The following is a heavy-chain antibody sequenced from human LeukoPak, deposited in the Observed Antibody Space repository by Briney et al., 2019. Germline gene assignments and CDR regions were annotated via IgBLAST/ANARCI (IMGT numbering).Heavy chain of an antibody. CDR3: ERGRASALHG. V-gene: IGHV6-1*01. Sequence: SQTLSLTCAISGDSVSTRCVAGNWVRQSPSRGLEWLGRTYYTSKWNTDYAVSVKSRIVVNPDTSKNQFSLQLNSVTSEDTAVYYCERGRASALHGCGQGTMVTVSS. CDR1: GDSVSTRCVA. CDR2: TYYTSKWNT. J-gene: IGHJ3*01. D-gene: IGHD3-16*02.